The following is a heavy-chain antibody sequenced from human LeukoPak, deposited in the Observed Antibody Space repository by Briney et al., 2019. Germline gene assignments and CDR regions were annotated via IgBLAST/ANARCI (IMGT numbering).Heavy chain of an antibody. D-gene: IGHD3-3*01. CDR1: GGTFSSYA. J-gene: IGHJ6*02. CDR3: ARGPRSGIGFDYYYGMDV. Sequence: ASVKVSCKASGGTFSSYAISWVRQAPGQGLEWMGGIIPIFGTANYAQKFQGRVTMTRNTSISTAYMELSSLRSEDTAVYYCARGPRSGIGFDYYYGMDVWGQGTTVTVSS. CDR2: IIPIFGTA. V-gene: IGHV1-69*05.